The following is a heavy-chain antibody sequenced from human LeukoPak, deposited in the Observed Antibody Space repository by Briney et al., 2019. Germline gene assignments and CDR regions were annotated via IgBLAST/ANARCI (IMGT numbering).Heavy chain of an antibody. D-gene: IGHD6-19*01. Sequence: SGGSLRLSCAASGFIFSSHLMSWVRQAPGKVLEWVANINQDGSEKYYVDSVKGRFTISRDNAKNSLYLQMNSLRAEDTALYYCAKTPATVAGRGYYFDYWGQGTLVTVSS. V-gene: IGHV3-7*03. CDR2: INQDGSEK. CDR1: GFIFSSHL. J-gene: IGHJ4*02. CDR3: AKTPATVAGRGYYFDY.